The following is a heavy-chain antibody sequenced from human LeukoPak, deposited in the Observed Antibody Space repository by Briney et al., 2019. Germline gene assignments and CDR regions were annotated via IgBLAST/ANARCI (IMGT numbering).Heavy chain of an antibody. CDR3: ASTEKDILTGYYPGPNYYYYYMDV. CDR1: GYTFTGYY. J-gene: IGHJ6*03. Sequence: VASVKVSCKASGYTFTGYYMHWVRQAPGQGLEWMGWINPNSGGTNYAQKFQGRVTMTRDTSISTAYMELSRLRSDDTAVYYCASTEKDILTGYYPGPNYYYYYMDVWGKGTTVTVSS. V-gene: IGHV1-2*02. CDR2: INPNSGGT. D-gene: IGHD3-9*01.